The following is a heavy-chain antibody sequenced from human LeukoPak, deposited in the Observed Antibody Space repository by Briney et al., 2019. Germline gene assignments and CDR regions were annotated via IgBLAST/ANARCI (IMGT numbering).Heavy chain of an antibody. CDR2: IIPIFGTA. Sequence: GSSVKVSCKASGGTFSSYAISWVRQAPGQGLEWMGGIIPIFGTANYAQKFQGRVTITADESTSTAYMELSSLRSEDTAVYYCARSPYTYNWNPKNWFDPWGQGTLVTVSS. J-gene: IGHJ5*02. V-gene: IGHV1-69*01. D-gene: IGHD1-20*01. CDR1: GGTFSSYA. CDR3: ARSPYTYNWNPKNWFDP.